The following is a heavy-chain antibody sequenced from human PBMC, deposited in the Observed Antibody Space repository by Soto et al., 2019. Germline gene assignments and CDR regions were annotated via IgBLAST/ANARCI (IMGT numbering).Heavy chain of an antibody. Sequence: PGGSLRLSCAASGFTFSSYGMHWVRQAPGKGLEWVAVISYDGSNKYYADSVKGRFTISRDNSKNTLYLQMNSLRAEDTAVYYCAKDHVDTAMDYPDYWGQGTLVTVSS. CDR2: ISYDGSNK. D-gene: IGHD5-18*01. V-gene: IGHV3-30*18. CDR3: AKDHVDTAMDYPDY. J-gene: IGHJ4*02. CDR1: GFTFSSYG.